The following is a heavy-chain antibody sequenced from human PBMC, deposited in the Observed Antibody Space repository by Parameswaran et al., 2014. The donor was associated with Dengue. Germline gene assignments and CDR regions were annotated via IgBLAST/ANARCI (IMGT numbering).Heavy chain of an antibody. CDR2: INPSGGST. V-gene: IGHV1-46*01. CDR3: ARDGHCSSTSCYYFDY. D-gene: IGHD2-2*01. Sequence: VRQAPGQGLEWMGIINPSGGSTSYAQKFQGRVTMTRDTSTSTVYMELSSLRSEDTAVYYCARDGHCSSTSCYYFDYWGQGTLVTVSS. J-gene: IGHJ4*02.